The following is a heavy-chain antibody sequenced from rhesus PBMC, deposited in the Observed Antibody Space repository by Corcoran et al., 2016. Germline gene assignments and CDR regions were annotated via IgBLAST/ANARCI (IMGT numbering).Heavy chain of an antibody. CDR3: AREGVYTVTMFDY. J-gene: IGHJ4*01. D-gene: IGHD4-23*01. CDR2: INPYNGNT. CDR1: GYTFTDYH. V-gene: IGHV1S2*01. Sequence: QVQLVQSGAEVKKPGSSVKVSCKASGYTFTDYHMHWVRQAPRQGLEWMGWINPYNGNTKYAQKVQGRVTMTRDTSTSTAYMELSSLRSEDTAVYYCAREGVYTVTMFDYWGQGVLVTVSS.